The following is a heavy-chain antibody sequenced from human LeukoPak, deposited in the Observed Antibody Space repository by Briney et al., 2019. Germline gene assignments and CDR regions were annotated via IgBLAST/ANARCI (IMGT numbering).Heavy chain of an antibody. CDR2: ISYDGSNK. Sequence: GGSLRLSCAASGFTFSSYGMHWVRQAPGKGLEWVAVISYDGSNKYYADSVKGRFTISRDNSKNTLYLQMNSLRAEDTAVYYCAREIKLGSHPIMDVWGQGTTVTVSS. CDR1: GFTFSSYG. D-gene: IGHD7-27*01. CDR3: AREIKLGSHPIMDV. V-gene: IGHV3-30*19. J-gene: IGHJ6*02.